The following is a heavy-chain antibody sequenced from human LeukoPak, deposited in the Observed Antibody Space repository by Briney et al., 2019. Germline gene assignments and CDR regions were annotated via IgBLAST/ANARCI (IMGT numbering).Heavy chain of an antibody. CDR1: GFSFANSV. CDR2: ISGSGDRT. V-gene: IGHV3-23*01. J-gene: IGHJ4*02. D-gene: IGHD6-13*01. CDR3: AIREPIGY. Sequence: GGSLRLSCAASGFSFANSVISWIRQAPGKGPEWVSAISGSGDRTDYADSVRGRFTISRDNCKSTLYLQMNSLRVEDTAIYYCAIREPIGYWGQGSLVTVSP.